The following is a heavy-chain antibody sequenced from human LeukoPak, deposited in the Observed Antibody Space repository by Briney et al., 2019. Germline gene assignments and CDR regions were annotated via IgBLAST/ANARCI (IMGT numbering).Heavy chain of an antibody. V-gene: IGHV3-30*04. D-gene: IGHD3-22*01. CDR2: ISYDGSNK. J-gene: IGHJ4*02. CDR3: ARDKDRLVVVVIGPPADY. CDR1: GFTFSSYA. Sequence: QTGGSLRLSRAASGFTFSSYAMHWVRQAPGKGLEWVAVISYDGSNKYYADSVKGRFTISRDNSKNTLYLQMNSLRAEDTAVYYCARDKDRLVVVVIGPPADYWGQGTLVTVSS.